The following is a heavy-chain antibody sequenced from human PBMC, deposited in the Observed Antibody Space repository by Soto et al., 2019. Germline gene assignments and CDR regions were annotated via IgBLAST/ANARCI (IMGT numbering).Heavy chain of an antibody. CDR2: IYKSTTT. D-gene: IGHD2-15*01. CDR3: ARGRYCLTGRCFPNWFDS. Sequence: PSDTLSLTCSVSGDSISTVDYFWAWIRQPPGQALEYIGYIYKSTTTYYNPSFESRVAISLDTSKSQFSLTVTSVTAADTAVYFCARGRYCLTGRCFPNWFDSWGQVPTFTVSS. V-gene: IGHV4-30-4*02. J-gene: IGHJ5*01. CDR1: GDSISTVDYF.